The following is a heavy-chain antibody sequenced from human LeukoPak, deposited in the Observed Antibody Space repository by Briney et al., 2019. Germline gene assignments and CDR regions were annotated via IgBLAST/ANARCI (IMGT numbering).Heavy chain of an antibody. D-gene: IGHD2-2*01. CDR2: ISYDGSNK. CDR3: ARVGGKYQLLSPFDY. CDR1: GFTFSSYA. Sequence: GGSLRLSCAASGFTFSSYAMHWVRQAPGKGLEWVAVISYDGSNKYYADSVKGRFTISRDNSKNTLYLQMNSLRAEDTAVYYCARVGGKYQLLSPFDYWGQGTLVTVSS. V-gene: IGHV3-30-3*01. J-gene: IGHJ4*02.